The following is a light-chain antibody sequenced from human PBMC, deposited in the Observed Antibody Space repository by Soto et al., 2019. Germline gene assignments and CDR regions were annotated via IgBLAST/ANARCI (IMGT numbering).Light chain of an antibody. CDR3: HSYDSSLSGSV. V-gene: IGLV1-40*01. CDR2: GNS. J-gene: IGLJ3*02. Sequence: QSVLTQPPSVSGAPGQRVTISCTGSSSNIGAGYDVHWYQQLPGTAPKLLIYGNSNRPSGVPDRFSGSKSGTSASLAITGLQAEYEADYYCHSYDSSLSGSVFGGGTKLTVL. CDR1: SSNIGAGYD.